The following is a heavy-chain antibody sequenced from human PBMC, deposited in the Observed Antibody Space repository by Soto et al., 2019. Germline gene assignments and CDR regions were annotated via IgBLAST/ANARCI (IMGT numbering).Heavy chain of an antibody. V-gene: IGHV1-18*01. CDR1: GYTFTKIG. CDR3: ARGTSGYDYGLFDF. Sequence: VQLVQSGGEVRKPGASVTVSCRASGYTFTKIGLTGGRRAPGQGLEWMGWISADNDNTNYAQNLQGRVTMTTDTSTSTAYMQLRSLRSDDTAVYFCARGTSGYDYGLFDFWGQGTLVTVSS. D-gene: IGHD5-12*01. CDR2: ISADNDNT. J-gene: IGHJ4*02.